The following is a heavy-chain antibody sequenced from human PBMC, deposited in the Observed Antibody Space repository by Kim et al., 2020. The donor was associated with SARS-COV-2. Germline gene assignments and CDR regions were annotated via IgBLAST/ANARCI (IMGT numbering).Heavy chain of an antibody. CDR2: IFHTGST. D-gene: IGHD3-10*01. CDR3: VRKPAGWFAFDY. Sequence: SETLSLTCVVSDYSIISDYWWGWIRQPPGKRLEWIAYIFHTGSTYYTSSLESRLTMSVDTSKNQFSLTLTSVTAVDTALYYGVRKPAGWFAFDYWGQGILVPVAS. J-gene: IGHJ4*02. CDR1: DYSIISDYW. V-gene: IGHV4-28*01.